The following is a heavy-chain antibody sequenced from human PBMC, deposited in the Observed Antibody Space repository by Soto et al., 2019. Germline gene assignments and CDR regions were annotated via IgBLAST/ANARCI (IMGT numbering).Heavy chain of an antibody. Sequence: EVELVESGGGLVKPGGSLTLSCAASGFSFKNAWMNWVRQAPGKGLEWVGRIKNKNDGGTTDYAAFVKGRFNISRDASENTLYLHMNGLKTEDTGVYFCTGLWFGEIYNYWGQGSLVTVSS. CDR1: GFSFKNAW. CDR2: IKNKNDGGTT. D-gene: IGHD3-10*01. J-gene: IGHJ4*01. V-gene: IGHV3-15*07. CDR3: TGLWFGEIYNY.